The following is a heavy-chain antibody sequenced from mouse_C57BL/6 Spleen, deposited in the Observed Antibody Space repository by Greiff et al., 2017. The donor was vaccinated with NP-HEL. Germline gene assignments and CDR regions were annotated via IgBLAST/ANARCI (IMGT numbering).Heavy chain of an antibody. J-gene: IGHJ4*01. V-gene: IGHV1-72*01. CDR1: GYTFTSYW. D-gene: IGHD2-4*01. CDR2: IDPNSGGT. CDR3: ARAKVYYDYDGDVYYAMDY. Sequence: QVQLKQPGAELVKPGASVKLSCKASGYTFTSYWMHWVKQRPGRGLEWIGRIDPNSGGTKYNEKFKSKATLTVDKPSSTAYMQLSSLTSEDSAVYYCARAKVYYDYDGDVYYAMDYWGQGTSVTVSS.